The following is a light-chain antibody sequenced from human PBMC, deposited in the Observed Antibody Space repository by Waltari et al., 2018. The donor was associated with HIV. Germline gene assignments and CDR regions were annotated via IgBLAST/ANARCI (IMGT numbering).Light chain of an antibody. J-gene: IGLJ2*01. CDR1: ALPKKY. Sequence: SYELTQPPSVSVSPGQTARITCSGDALPKKYAYWYQQKSGQAPVLGIYEDSKRPSGIPERLSGSRSGRMATMTSSGAQVEDEGDYHCYSTDSSGFGVFGGGTKLTVL. V-gene: IGLV3-10*01. CDR3: YSTDSSGFGV. CDR2: EDS.